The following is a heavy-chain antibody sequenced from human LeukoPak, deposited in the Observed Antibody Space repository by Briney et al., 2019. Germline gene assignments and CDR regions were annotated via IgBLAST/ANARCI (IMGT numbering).Heavy chain of an antibody. D-gene: IGHD2-15*01. Sequence: GGSLRLSCAASGFTFSSYEMNWVRQAPGKGLEWVSYISSSGSTIYYADSVKGRFTISRDNVKNSLYLQMNSLRAEDTAVYYCARGRHIVVVVAASDLFDYWGQGTLVTVSS. CDR1: GFTFSSYE. CDR3: ARGRHIVVVVAASDLFDY. J-gene: IGHJ4*02. CDR2: ISSSGSTI. V-gene: IGHV3-48*03.